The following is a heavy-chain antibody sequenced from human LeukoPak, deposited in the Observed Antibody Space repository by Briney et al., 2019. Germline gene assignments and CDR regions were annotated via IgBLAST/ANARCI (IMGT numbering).Heavy chain of an antibody. CDR3: ARFSSGCSTSSCYLTY. CDR2: IHDTGST. CDR1: GGSLSSHY. J-gene: IGHJ4*02. Sequence: SEALSLTCSVSGGSLSSHYWSWIRQPPGKGLELIGHIHDTGSTFYNPSLRGRVTISLDTSNNQFSLKLTSMTAADTAVYYCARFSSGCSTSSCYLTYWGQGTLVTVS. V-gene: IGHV4-59*11. D-gene: IGHD2-2*01.